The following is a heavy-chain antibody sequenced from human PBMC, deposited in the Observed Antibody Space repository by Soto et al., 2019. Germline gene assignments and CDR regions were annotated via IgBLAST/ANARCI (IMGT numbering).Heavy chain of an antibody. CDR3: ARASGYSSGWPFDY. J-gene: IGHJ4*02. Sequence: GGSLRLSCAASGFTFSSYSMNWVRQAPGKGLEWVSYISSSSSTIYYADSVKGRLTISRDNAKNSLYLQMNSLRDEDTAVYYCARASGYSSGWPFDYWGQGTLVTVSS. CDR2: ISSSSSTI. D-gene: IGHD6-19*01. V-gene: IGHV3-48*02. CDR1: GFTFSSYS.